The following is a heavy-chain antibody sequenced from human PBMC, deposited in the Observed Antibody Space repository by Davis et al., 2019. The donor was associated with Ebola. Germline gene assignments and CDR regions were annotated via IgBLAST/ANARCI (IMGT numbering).Heavy chain of an antibody. V-gene: IGHV4-59*01. J-gene: IGHJ6*02. D-gene: IGHD2-2*02. CDR1: GGSISNYY. CDR3: ARVGRYTYNGMDV. Sequence: MPSETLSLTCTVSGGSISNYYWSWIRQPPGKGLEWIGYIYYSGSTKYNPSLKSRVMMSVDTSKNQFSLRLNSVTAADTAVYHCARVGRYTYNGMDVWGLGTTVTVPS. CDR2: IYYSGST.